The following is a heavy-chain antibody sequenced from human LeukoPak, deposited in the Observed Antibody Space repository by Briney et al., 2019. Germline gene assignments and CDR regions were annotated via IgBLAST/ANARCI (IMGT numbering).Heavy chain of an antibody. CDR1: GGSISSYY. Sequence: PSETLSLTCTVSGGSISSYYWRWIRQPAGKGLEWIGRIYTSGSTNYNPSLKSRVTMSVDTSKNQFSLKLSSVTAADTAVYYCASDEDFWSGYGYFQHWGQGTLVTVSS. CDR2: IYTSGST. J-gene: IGHJ1*01. CDR3: ASDEDFWSGYGYFQH. D-gene: IGHD3-3*01. V-gene: IGHV4-4*07.